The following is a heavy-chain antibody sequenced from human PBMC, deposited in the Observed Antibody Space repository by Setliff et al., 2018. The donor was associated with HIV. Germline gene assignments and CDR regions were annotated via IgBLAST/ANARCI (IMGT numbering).Heavy chain of an antibody. CDR3: ARFVHSSGWYSSSYYYYMDV. D-gene: IGHD3-22*01. CDR2: VYPGDSDT. CDR1: GYDFADYW. Sequence: GESLKISCKGFGYDFADYWIAWVRQVPGKGLEWVGNVYPGDSDTIYSPSFRGQVTITVDKSINTVFLQWSSLKASDTAMYYCARFVHSSGWYSSSYYYYMDVWGKGTTVTVSS. V-gene: IGHV5-51*01. J-gene: IGHJ6*03.